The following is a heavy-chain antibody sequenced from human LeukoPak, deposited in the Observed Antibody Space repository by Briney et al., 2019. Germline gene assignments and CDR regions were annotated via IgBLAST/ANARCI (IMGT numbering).Heavy chain of an antibody. J-gene: IGHJ4*02. CDR2: IYYSGST. CDR3: ARVRTVRGVPGSYRPYFDY. V-gene: IGHV4-61*01. CDR1: GGSVSSGSYY. Sequence: SETLSLTCTVSGGSVSSGSYYWSWIRQPPGKGLEWLGYIYYSGSTNYNPSLKSRVTISVDTSKNQFSLKLSSVTAADTAVYYCARVRTVRGVPGSYRPYFDYWGQGTLVTVSS. D-gene: IGHD3-10*01.